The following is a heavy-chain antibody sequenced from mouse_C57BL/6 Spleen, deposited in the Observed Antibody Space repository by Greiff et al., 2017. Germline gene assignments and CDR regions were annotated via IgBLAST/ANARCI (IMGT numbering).Heavy chain of an antibody. CDR1: GFTFSSYG. J-gene: IGHJ1*03. Sequence: VKLEEWGGDVVKPGGSLKLSCAASGFTFSSYGMSWVRQTTDKRLEWVATISSGGSYTYYPDSVKGRFTISRDNAKNTLYLQMSSLKSEDTAMYYCARQGMGYWYFDVWGTGTTVTVSS. CDR3: ARQGMGYWYFDV. V-gene: IGHV5-6*01. CDR2: ISSGGSYT. D-gene: IGHD2-3*01.